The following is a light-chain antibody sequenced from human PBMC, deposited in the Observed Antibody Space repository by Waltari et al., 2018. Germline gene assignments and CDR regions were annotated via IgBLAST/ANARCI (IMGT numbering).Light chain of an antibody. CDR2: QDT. V-gene: IGLV3-1*01. CDR1: NLGDKY. J-gene: IGLJ1*01. CDR3: QAWDSDTYYV. Sequence: SYELTQPPSVSVSPGQTASITCSGDNLGDKYACWYQQKAGQSPVLVIYQDTKRPSGSPERVSGANTGNTATLTNSGTQALDEADYYWQAWDSDTYYVFGTGTKVTVL.